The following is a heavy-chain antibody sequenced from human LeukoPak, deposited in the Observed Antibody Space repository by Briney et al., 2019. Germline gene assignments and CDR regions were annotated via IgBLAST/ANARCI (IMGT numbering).Heavy chain of an antibody. CDR2: INHSGST. CDR1: GGSFSGYY. J-gene: IGHJ4*02. Sequence: SETLSLTCAVYGGSFSGYYWSWIRQPPGKGLEWIGEINHSGSTNYNPSLKSRVTISVDTSKSQFSLKLTSATAADTAIYYCATGRSIRCFDYWGQGTLLSVSS. V-gene: IGHV4-34*01. CDR3: ATGRSIRCFDY. D-gene: IGHD4-17*01.